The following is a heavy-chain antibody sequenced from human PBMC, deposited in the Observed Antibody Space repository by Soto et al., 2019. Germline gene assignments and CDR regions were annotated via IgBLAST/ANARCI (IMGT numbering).Heavy chain of an antibody. J-gene: IGHJ6*02. CDR2: IYSTGTT. Sequence: QLQLQESGPGLLKPSETLSLTCTVSGDSISSGNYRWGWVRQTPGKGLEWIGNIYSTGTTYYNPSLKSRATISGDTSKNQFSLTLRIVTAADTAVYYCTSRLGYGYAMDVWGQGTAVTVSS. V-gene: IGHV4-39*01. D-gene: IGHD1-1*01. CDR1: GDSISSGNYR. CDR3: TSRLGYGYAMDV.